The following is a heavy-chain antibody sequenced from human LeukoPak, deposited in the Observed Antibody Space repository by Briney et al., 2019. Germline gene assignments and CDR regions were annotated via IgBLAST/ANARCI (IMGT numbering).Heavy chain of an antibody. CDR2: ISGSGATA. D-gene: IGHD3-22*01. CDR1: GFTLSSYT. Sequence: GGSLRLSCEVSGFTLSSYTMSWVRQAPGKGLGWVSAISGSGATAYYADSVKGRFTISRDNSKNTLWLQMSSLRGDDTAVYYCAKDRRYDSSGSDYWGQGTLVTVSS. J-gene: IGHJ4*02. CDR3: AKDRRYDSSGSDY. V-gene: IGHV3-23*01.